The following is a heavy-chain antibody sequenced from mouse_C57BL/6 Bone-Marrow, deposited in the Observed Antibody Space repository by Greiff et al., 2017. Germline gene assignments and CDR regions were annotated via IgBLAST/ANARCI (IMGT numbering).Heavy chain of an antibody. CDR3: ASHMVTPY. CDR2: ISSGGSYP. J-gene: IGHJ3*01. V-gene: IGHV5-6*02. CDR1: GFTFRSSG. Sequence: EVKLVESGGDLVKPGGSLKLSCAASGFTFRSSGMSWVRQTPDKRLEWVATISSGGSYPSYPDSVKGRFTIARNNAKTTLYLQMSIRKSEDTAMYYCASHMVTPYWGQGTLVTVSA. D-gene: IGHD2-2*01.